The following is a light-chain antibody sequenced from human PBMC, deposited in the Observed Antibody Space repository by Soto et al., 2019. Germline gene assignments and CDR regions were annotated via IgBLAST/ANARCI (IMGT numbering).Light chain of an antibody. CDR2: EGS. V-gene: IGLV2-14*02. Sequence: QSVLTQPASVSGSPGQSITISCTGTSSDVGRYNIVSWYQQHPGKAPKLMIYEGSKRPSGVSDRFSGSKSDNTASLTVSGLQAEDEAGYYCSSFAGNNNVVFGTGTKLTVL. J-gene: IGLJ2*01. CDR3: SSFAGNNNVV. CDR1: SSDVGRYNI.